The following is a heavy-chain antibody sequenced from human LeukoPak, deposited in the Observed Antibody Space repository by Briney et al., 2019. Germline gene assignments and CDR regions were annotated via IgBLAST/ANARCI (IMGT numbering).Heavy chain of an antibody. CDR3: ARDPQDITIFGVAWNWFDP. J-gene: IGHJ5*02. CDR1: GYTFTGYY. CDR2: INPNSGGT. Sequence: ASVKVSCKASGYTFTGYYMHWVRQAPRQGLEWMGWINPNSGGTNYAQKFQGRVTMTRDTSISTVYMELSRLRSDDTAVYYCARDPQDITIFGVAWNWFDPWGQGTLVTVSS. D-gene: IGHD3-3*01. V-gene: IGHV1-2*02.